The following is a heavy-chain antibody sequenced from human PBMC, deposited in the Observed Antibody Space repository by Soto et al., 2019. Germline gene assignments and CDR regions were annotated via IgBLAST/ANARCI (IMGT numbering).Heavy chain of an antibody. CDR1: GFTFSSYA. J-gene: IGHJ5*02. V-gene: IGHV3-23*01. CDR2: ITGSGAGS. Sequence: EVQLLESGGGWLQPGGSLRLSCAASGFTFSSYAMNWVRQAPGKGLEWVSGITGSGAGSYYSDSVNGRFTISRDTSKNTLYLQMNSLRAEDTAVYYCAKAYSNSWPNDWFDPWGQGTLVNVSS. D-gene: IGHD6-13*01. CDR3: AKAYSNSWPNDWFDP.